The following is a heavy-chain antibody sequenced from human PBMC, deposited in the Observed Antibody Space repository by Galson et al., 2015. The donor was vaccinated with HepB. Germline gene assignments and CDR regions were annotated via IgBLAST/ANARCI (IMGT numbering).Heavy chain of an antibody. CDR2: INSAGSYI. CDR1: GFTFNDYT. Sequence: SLRLPCAASGFTFNDYTYNWVRQAPGKGLEWVSYINSAGSYIFYADSVKGRFTISRDNAKNSLYLQMNSLRAEDTAVYYCARRETTTYYYAMDVWGQGTTVTVAS. J-gene: IGHJ6*02. V-gene: IGHV3-21*01. CDR3: ARRETTTYYYAMDV. D-gene: IGHD4-17*01.